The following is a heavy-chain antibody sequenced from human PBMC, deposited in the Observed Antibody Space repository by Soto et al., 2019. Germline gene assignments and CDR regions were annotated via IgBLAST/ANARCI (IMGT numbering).Heavy chain of an antibody. Sequence: SETLSLTCTVSGGSISSGGYYWSWLRQHQGKGLEWIGYIYYSGSTNYNPSLKSRLTISIDTSKNQFSLKLSSLSAADTAVYYCARHSPAFIYGPGPRAVWGQGTTVTVSS. V-gene: IGHV4-61*08. D-gene: IGHD3-10*01. J-gene: IGHJ6*02. CDR3: ARHSPAFIYGPGPRAV. CDR1: GGSISSGGYY. CDR2: IYYSGST.